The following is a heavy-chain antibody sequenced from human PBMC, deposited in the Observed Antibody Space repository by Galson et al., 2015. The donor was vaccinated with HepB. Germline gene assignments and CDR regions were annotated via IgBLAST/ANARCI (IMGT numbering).Heavy chain of an antibody. V-gene: IGHV1-69*13. CDR1: GGTFSSYA. D-gene: IGHD3-9*01. CDR3: ARRRRYFDWRKNYYYYGMDV. CDR2: IIPIFGTA. Sequence: SVKVSCKASGGTFSSYAISWVRQAPGQGLEWMGGIIPIFGTANYAQKFQGRVTITADESTSTAYMELSSLRSEDTAVYYCARRRRYFDWRKNYYYYGMDVWGQGTTVTVSS. J-gene: IGHJ6*02.